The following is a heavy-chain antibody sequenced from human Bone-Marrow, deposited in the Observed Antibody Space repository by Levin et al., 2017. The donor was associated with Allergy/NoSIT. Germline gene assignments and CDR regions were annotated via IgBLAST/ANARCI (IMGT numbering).Heavy chain of an antibody. V-gene: IGHV3-33*01. J-gene: IGHJ4*02. CDR3: AREVDTGWLY. Sequence: PGGSLRLSCAVSGFTFNNYGMHWVRQAPGKGLEWVALIWHDGNTREYAASVKGRFTVSRDKSTNTLYLQMNNLGVEDTGVYYCAREVDTGWLYWGQGTLVTVSS. CDR1: GFTFNNYG. CDR2: IWHDGNTR. D-gene: IGHD5-12*01.